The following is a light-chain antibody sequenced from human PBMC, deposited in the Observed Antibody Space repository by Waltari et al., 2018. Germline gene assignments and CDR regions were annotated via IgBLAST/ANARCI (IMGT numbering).Light chain of an antibody. CDR2: KYS. Sequence: SFELTQPPSVSVSPGQTARIPCPGDALANQYVYWYQQKPGQGPVLVIYKYSARPSGIPERFSGSSSGTTVTLTISGVQAEDEADYYCQSADRSGTNWVFGGGTKMTVL. J-gene: IGLJ3*02. CDR1: ALANQY. CDR3: QSADRSGTNWV. V-gene: IGLV3-25*03.